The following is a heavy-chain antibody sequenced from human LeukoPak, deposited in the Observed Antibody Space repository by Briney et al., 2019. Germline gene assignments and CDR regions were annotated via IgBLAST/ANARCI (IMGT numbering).Heavy chain of an antibody. D-gene: IGHD3-16*01. CDR1: GYTFTSNY. Sequence: GASVKVSCKAFGYTFTSNYMHWVQQAPGQGPEWMGVISPSGGSTTYAQKFQGRVTMTTDTSISTSYMELSSLTSEDTAVYYCARGRVGEDYWGQGTLVTVSS. CDR2: ISPSGGST. J-gene: IGHJ4*02. V-gene: IGHV1-46*01. CDR3: ARGRVGEDY.